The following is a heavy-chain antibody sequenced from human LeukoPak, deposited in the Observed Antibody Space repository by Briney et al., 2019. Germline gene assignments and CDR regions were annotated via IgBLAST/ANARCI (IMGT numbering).Heavy chain of an antibody. Sequence: PGRSLRLSCSASGFTFSNFAIHWVRQAPGKGLEWVAVISYDGSNKYYSDSVKGRFTISRDNSKNTLYLQMNSLRAEDTAVYYCARTTTVTTLGALDIWGQGTMVTVSS. V-gene: IGHV3-30*04. CDR1: GFTFSNFA. CDR3: ARTTTVTTLGALDI. J-gene: IGHJ3*02. D-gene: IGHD4-17*01. CDR2: ISYDGSNK.